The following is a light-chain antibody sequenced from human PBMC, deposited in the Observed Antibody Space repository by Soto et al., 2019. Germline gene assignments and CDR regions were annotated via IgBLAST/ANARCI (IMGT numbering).Light chain of an antibody. Sequence: ETMMTQSPDTLSVSLGERATLSCRASQSLRSSLAWYQQKPGQAPRLLIYDASTRATGIPARFSGSGSGTEFTLTISRLQPEEVATYYCQKYNSVPLTFGGGTKVEIK. CDR3: QKYNSVPLT. CDR2: DAS. V-gene: IGKV3-15*01. J-gene: IGKJ4*01. CDR1: QSLRSS.